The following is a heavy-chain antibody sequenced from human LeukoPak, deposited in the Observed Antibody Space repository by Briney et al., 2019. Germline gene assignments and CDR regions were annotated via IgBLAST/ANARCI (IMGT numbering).Heavy chain of an antibody. Sequence: SQNLSLNCAISGDSVSSNSAAWNWIRQSPSRGLEWQGRTYYRSKWYNDYAVSVKSRITINPDTSKNQFSLQLNSVTPEDTAVYYCARTLTFSGYFQHGGQGTLVTVSS. D-gene: IGHD3-16*01. CDR1: GDSVSSNSAA. CDR3: ARTLTFSGYFQH. CDR2: TYYRSKWYN. J-gene: IGHJ1*01. V-gene: IGHV6-1*01.